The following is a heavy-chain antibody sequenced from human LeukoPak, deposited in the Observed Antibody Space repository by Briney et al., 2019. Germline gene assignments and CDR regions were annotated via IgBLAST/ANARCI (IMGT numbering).Heavy chain of an antibody. V-gene: IGHV3-33*01. Sequence: GRSLRLSCAASGFTFSSYGMHWVRQAPGKGLEWVAVIWYDGSNKYYADSVEGRFTISRDNSKNTLYLQMNSLRAEDTAVYYCARDLRRYCSGGSCYSFDYWGQGTPVTVSS. CDR3: ARDLRRYCSGGSCYSFDY. CDR1: GFTFSSYG. D-gene: IGHD2-15*01. CDR2: IWYDGSNK. J-gene: IGHJ4*02.